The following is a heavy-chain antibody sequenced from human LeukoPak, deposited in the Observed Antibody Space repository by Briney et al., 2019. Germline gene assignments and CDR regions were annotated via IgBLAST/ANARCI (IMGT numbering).Heavy chain of an antibody. J-gene: IGHJ4*02. CDR1: GGSISSYY. D-gene: IGHD1-26*01. CDR2: IYYSGST. Sequence: SETLSLTCTVSGGSISSYYWSWIRQPPGKGLEWIGYIYYSGSTSYNPSLKSRVTISVDTSKNQFSLKLSSVTAADTAVYYCARAGGSYGTGFDYWGQGTLVTVSS. V-gene: IGHV4-59*01. CDR3: ARAGGSYGTGFDY.